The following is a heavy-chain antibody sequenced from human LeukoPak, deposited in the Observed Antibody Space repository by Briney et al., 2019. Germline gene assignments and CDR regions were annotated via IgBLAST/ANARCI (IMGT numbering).Heavy chain of an antibody. V-gene: IGHV3-9*01. CDR2: TTWNSGTI. Sequence: GGSLRLSCVASGFTFVDYAMHWVRLAPGKALEWVSGTTWNSGTIGYADSVKGRFTISRDSAKSSLYLQMDSLRVEDTALYYCAKASSSGYFYYFDYWGQGTLVTVSS. D-gene: IGHD3-22*01. CDR1: GFTFVDYA. CDR3: AKASSSGYFYYFDY. J-gene: IGHJ4*02.